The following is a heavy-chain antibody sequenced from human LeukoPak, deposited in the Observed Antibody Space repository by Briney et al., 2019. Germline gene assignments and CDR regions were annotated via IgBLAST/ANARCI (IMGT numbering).Heavy chain of an antibody. J-gene: IGHJ4*02. CDR1: GFTIDSYD. D-gene: IGHD3-10*01. Sequence: AGSLTLSCVASGFTIDSYDMNWVRQAPPKEVEGVSGVSGSGVYTYYEDSVKGRFTISRDNSKNPLYLQLNSLSAEDTAVYYCAKDHGRDYYGSGRYDYWGQGTLVTVSS. CDR3: AKDHGRDYYGSGRYDY. CDR2: VSGSGVYT. V-gene: IGHV3-23*01.